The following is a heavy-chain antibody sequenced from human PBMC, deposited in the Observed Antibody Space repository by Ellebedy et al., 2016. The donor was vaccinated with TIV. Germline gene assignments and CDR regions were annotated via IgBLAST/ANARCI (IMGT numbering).Heavy chain of an antibody. CDR3: ARDLGGGGSDY. V-gene: IGHV4-59*01. Sequence: GSLSLSCTVSGGSISTFYWTWIRQPPGKGLEWIGCIFSSGRTNYNPSLKSRTTMSVDPSRNQFSLNLSSLTAADTAVYYCARDLGGGGSDYWGQGTLVTVSS. CDR2: IFSSGRT. D-gene: IGHD3-16*01. CDR1: GGSISTFY. J-gene: IGHJ4*02.